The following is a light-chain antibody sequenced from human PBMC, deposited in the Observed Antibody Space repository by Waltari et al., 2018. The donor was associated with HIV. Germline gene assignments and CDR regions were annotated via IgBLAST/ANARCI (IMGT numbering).Light chain of an antibody. V-gene: IGLV6-57*03. Sequence: NFMLTQPHSVSESPGKTVIISCTRSSGSIASNSVQWYQQRPGSAPTTVIYDNNQRPAGVPDRCSGSIDVSSSSASLAISGLETEDEADYYCQSSDTSNFVIFGGGTKLTVL. J-gene: IGLJ2*01. CDR3: QSSDTSNFVI. CDR1: SGSIASNS. CDR2: DNN.